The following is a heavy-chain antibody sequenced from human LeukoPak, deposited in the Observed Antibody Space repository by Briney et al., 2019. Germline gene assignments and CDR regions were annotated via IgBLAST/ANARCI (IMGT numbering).Heavy chain of an antibody. CDR3: ARDLRGTSYFDY. CDR1: GFTFSSYS. Sequence: KPGGSLRLSCAASGFTFSSYSMNWVRQAPGKGLEWVSSISSSSSYIYYADSVEGRFTISRDNAKNSLYLQMNSLRAEDTAVYYCARDLRGTSYFDYWGQGTLVTVSS. D-gene: IGHD2-2*01. J-gene: IGHJ4*02. CDR2: ISSSSSYI. V-gene: IGHV3-21*01.